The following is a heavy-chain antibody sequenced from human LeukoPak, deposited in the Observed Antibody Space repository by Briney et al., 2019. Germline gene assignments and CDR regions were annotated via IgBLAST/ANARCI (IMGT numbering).Heavy chain of an antibody. CDR3: ARDPGGDSSGYSPSYYYYYYGMDV. J-gene: IGHJ6*02. V-gene: IGHV4-59*01. Sequence: SETLSFTCTVSGGSISSYYWSWIRQPPGKGLEWIGYIYYSGSTNYNPSLKSRVTISVDTSKKQFSLKLTSVTAADTAVYYCARDPGGDSSGYSPSYYYYYYGMDVWGQGTTVTVSS. D-gene: IGHD3-22*01. CDR2: IYYSGST. CDR1: GGSISSYY.